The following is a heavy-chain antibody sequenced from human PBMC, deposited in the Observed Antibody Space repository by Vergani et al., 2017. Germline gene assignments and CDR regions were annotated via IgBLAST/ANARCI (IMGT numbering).Heavy chain of an antibody. V-gene: IGHV3-30*01. CDR2: ISNDGSNK. CDR3: ARDPATWGLDY. Sequence: QVQLVESGGGVVQPGRSLRLSCAASGFTFSSYAMHWVRQAPGKGLEWVAVISNDGSNKYYADSVKGRFTISRDNSKNTLYLQINSLGAEDTAVYYCARDPATWGLDYWGQGTLVTVSS. CDR1: GFTFSSYA. D-gene: IGHD7-27*01. J-gene: IGHJ4*02.